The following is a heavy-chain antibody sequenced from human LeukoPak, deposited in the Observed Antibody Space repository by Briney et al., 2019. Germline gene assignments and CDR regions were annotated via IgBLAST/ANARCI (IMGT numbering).Heavy chain of an antibody. CDR3: AAFSSSWFQFDY. CDR1: GFTFSSYA. V-gene: IGHV3-30-3*01. Sequence: GGSLRLSCAASGFTFSSYAMHWVRQAPGKGLEWVAVISYDGSNKYYADSVKGRFTISRDNSRNTLYLQMNSLRAEDTALYYCAAFSSSWFQFDYWGQGTLVTVSS. D-gene: IGHD6-13*01. J-gene: IGHJ4*02. CDR2: ISYDGSNK.